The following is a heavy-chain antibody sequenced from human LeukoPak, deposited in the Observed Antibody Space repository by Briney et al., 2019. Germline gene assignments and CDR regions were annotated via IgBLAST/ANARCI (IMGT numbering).Heavy chain of an antibody. V-gene: IGHV4-59*01. Sequence: AETLSLTCTVSGGSINNNFLSWIRQPPGTEREWIAYIYYNGLTKYNPSLESRVAISVHASKHQFSLNLRSVTTADTAVYYCAKSSGSHFGPWGQGTLVTVSS. CDR2: IYYNGLT. J-gene: IGHJ5*02. CDR3: AKSSGSHFGP. CDR1: GGSINNNF. D-gene: IGHD3-22*01.